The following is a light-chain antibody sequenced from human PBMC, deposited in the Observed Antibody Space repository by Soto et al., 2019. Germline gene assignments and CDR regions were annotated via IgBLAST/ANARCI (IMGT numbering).Light chain of an antibody. CDR2: EVS. CDR3: SSYAGRNNVV. V-gene: IGLV2-8*01. J-gene: IGLJ2*01. CDR1: SSDVGGYNY. Sequence: QSVLTQPPSASGSPGQSVTISCTGTSSDVGGYNYVSWYQQHPGKAPKLMIYEVSKRPSGVPDRFSGSKSGNTASLTVSGLQAEDEDDYYCSSYAGRNNVVFGGGTKLTVL.